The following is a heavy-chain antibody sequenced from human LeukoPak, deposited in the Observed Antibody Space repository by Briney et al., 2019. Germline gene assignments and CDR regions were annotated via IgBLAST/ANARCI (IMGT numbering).Heavy chain of an antibody. CDR3: ARESYRDAFDI. CDR1: GFTFSSYA. D-gene: IGHD2-2*02. V-gene: IGHV3-23*01. CDR2: ISGSGGST. Sequence: GGSLRLSCAASGFTFSSYAISWVRQAPGKGLEWVSAISGSGGSTYYADSVKGRFTISRDNAKNSLYLQMNSLRAEDTAVYYCARESYRDAFDIWGQGTMVTVSS. J-gene: IGHJ3*02.